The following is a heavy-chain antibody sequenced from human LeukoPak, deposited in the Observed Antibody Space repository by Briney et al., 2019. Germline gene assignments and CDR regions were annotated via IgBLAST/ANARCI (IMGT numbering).Heavy chain of an antibody. CDR1: GYTLTELS. V-gene: IGHV1-24*01. D-gene: IGHD1-26*01. CDR2: FDPEDGET. J-gene: IGHJ3*02. CDR3: ATDKVGPDAFDI. Sequence: SVKVSCKVSGYTLTELSMHWVRQAPGKGLEWMGGFDPEDGETIYAQKFQGRVTMTEDTPTDTAYMELSSLRSEDTAVYYCATDKVGPDAFDIWGQGTMVTVSS.